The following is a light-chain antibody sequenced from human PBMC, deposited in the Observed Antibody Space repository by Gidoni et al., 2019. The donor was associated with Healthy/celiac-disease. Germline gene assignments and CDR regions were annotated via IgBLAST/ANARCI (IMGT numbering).Light chain of an antibody. CDR2: KAS. CDR1: QSISSW. J-gene: IGKJ4*01. V-gene: IGKV1-5*03. Sequence: DIQLTQSPSTLSASVGDRVTITFRASQSISSWLAWYQQKPGKATKLLIYKASSLESGVPSRFSGSGSGTEFTLTISSLQPDDFATYYCQQYNSYSRLTFGGGTKVEIK. CDR3: QQYNSYSRLT.